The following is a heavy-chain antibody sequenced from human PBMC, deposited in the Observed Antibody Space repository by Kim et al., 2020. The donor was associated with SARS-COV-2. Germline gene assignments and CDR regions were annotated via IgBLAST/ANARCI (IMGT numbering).Heavy chain of an antibody. CDR3: ARGALYYDFWSGYLRY. D-gene: IGHD3-3*01. J-gene: IGHJ4*02. V-gene: IGHV3-53*01. Sequence: GGSLRLSCAASGFTVSSNYMSWVRQAPGKGLEWVSVIYSGGSTYYADSVKGRFTISRDNSKNTLYLQMNSLRAEDTAVYYCARGALYYDFWSGYLRYWGQGALVTVSS. CDR1: GFTVSSNY. CDR2: IYSGGST.